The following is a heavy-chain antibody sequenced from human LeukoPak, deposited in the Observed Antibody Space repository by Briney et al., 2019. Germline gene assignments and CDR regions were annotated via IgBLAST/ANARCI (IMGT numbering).Heavy chain of an antibody. CDR1: GYSFTSYW. D-gene: IGHD2-2*01. CDR3: ASRANYCSSTSCYYYGMDV. J-gene: IGHJ6*02. V-gene: IGHV5-51*01. CDR2: IYPGDSDT. Sequence: GESLKISCKGSGYSFTSYWIGWVRQMPGKGLEWMGIIYPGDSDTRYSPSFQGQVTISADKSISTAYLQWSSLKASDTVMYYCASRANYCSSTSCYYYGMDVWGQGTTVTVSS.